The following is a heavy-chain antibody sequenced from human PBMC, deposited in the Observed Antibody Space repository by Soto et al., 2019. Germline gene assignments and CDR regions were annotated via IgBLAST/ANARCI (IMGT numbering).Heavy chain of an antibody. CDR1: GFTFSSHA. CDR2: ISYDGSKI. J-gene: IGHJ3*02. CDR3: ARDGEDVLRNIPGDAFDI. V-gene: IGHV3-30*04. Sequence: GGSLRLSCAASGFTFSSHAMHWVCQAPGKGLEWVAVISYDGSKIYYADSVKGRFTISRDNSKNTLYLQMNSLRAEDTAVYFCARDGEDVLRNIPGDAFDIWGQGTVVTVSS. D-gene: IGHD3-3*01.